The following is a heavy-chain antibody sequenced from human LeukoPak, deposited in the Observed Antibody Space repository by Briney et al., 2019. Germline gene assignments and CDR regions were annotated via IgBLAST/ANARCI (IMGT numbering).Heavy chain of an antibody. D-gene: IGHD2-2*01. CDR3: ARGDRLRSNPAPTPKRYYYGMDV. Sequence: SETLSLTCAVYGGSFSGYYWSWISQPPGKGLEWIGEVNHSGSTNYNPSLKSRATLSVDTSKNQCSLKLSTVTAADTAVYYCARGDRLRSNPAPTPKRYYYGMDVWGQGTTVTVSS. V-gene: IGHV4-34*01. J-gene: IGHJ6*02. CDR2: VNHSGST. CDR1: GGSFSGYY.